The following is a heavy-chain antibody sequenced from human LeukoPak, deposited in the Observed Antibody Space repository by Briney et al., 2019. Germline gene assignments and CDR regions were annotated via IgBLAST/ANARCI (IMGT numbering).Heavy chain of an antibody. J-gene: IGHJ4*02. V-gene: IGHV1-2*02. Sequence: ASVKVSCRASGYPFTGYYFHWVRQAPGQGLEWMGWINPNNGGTNYAQKFQARVTMTRDTSIATVYIHLSSLKSDDTAVYYCARGYYYGSGSPYYYDYWGQGTLVTVSS. D-gene: IGHD3-10*01. CDR3: ARGYYYGSGSPYYYDY. CDR1: GYPFTGYY. CDR2: INPNNGGT.